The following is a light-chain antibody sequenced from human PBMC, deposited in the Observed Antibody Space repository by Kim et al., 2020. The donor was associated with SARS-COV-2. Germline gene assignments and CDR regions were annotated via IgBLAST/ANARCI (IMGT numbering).Light chain of an antibody. CDR1: QSVSSN. CDR2: GGS. J-gene: IGKJ2*01. CDR3: EQYNSWLYT. Sequence: EIMMTQSPATLAVSPGERATLSCRASQSVSSNLAWYQQKPGQPPRLLIYGGSTRATGIAARFSGSGSGTEFTLTISSLQSEDFAVYYCEQYNSWLYTFGQGTKLEI. V-gene: IGKV3-15*01.